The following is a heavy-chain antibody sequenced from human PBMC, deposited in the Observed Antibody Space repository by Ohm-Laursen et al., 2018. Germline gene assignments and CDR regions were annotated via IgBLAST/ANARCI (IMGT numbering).Heavy chain of an antibody. CDR2: ISGSGSGGNT. CDR1: GFTFSTYA. CDR3: ATLVGATGAVDY. Sequence: SLRLSCTASGFTFSTYAMSWVRQAPGKGLEWVSGISGSGSGGNTYYADSVKGRFTISRDNSKSTVYLQMNSLTVEDTAVYYCATLVGATGAVDYWGQGTLVTVSP. J-gene: IGHJ4*02. V-gene: IGHV3-23*01. D-gene: IGHD1-26*01.